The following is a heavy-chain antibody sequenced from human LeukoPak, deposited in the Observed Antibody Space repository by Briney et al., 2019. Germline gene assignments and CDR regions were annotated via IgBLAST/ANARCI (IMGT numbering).Heavy chain of an antibody. D-gene: IGHD6-13*01. J-gene: IGHJ4*02. CDR2: ISGSGGST. CDR1: GFPFSSCA. V-gene: IGHV3-23*01. Sequence: PGGSLRLSCAASGFPFSSCAMSWVRQAPGEGLQWVSAISGSGGSTYYADSVEGRFTISRDNSKNTLYLQMNSLRAEDTAVYYCAKDTPAGYSSSWYRGYFDYWGQGTLVTVSS. CDR3: AKDTPAGYSSSWYRGYFDY.